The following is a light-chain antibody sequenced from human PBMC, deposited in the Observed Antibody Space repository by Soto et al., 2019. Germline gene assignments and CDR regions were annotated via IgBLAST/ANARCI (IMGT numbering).Light chain of an antibody. CDR1: SSDIGDYNY. CDR2: EVS. J-gene: IGLJ3*02. Sequence: QSALTQPASVSGSPGQSITVSCVGTSSDIGDYNYVSWYQHLPGKAPQLIIVEVSNRPSGVSHRFSGSKSGATASLAISGLQADDEADYYCTSYSSTNTLVFGGGTKVTVL. CDR3: TSYSSTNTLV. V-gene: IGLV2-14*01.